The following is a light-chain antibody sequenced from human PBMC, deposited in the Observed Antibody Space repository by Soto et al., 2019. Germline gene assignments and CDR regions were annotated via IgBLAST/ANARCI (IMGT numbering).Light chain of an antibody. CDR2: GAS. CDR1: QSVSSN. CDR3: QQYSIWRT. V-gene: IGKV3-15*01. Sequence: EIVMTQSPATLSVSPGERATLSCRASQSVSSNLAWYQQKPGQAPRLLIYGASTRATGIPARFSGSGSGTEFTLTISSLEPEDSAVYYCQQYSIWRTFGQGTKVDIK. J-gene: IGKJ1*01.